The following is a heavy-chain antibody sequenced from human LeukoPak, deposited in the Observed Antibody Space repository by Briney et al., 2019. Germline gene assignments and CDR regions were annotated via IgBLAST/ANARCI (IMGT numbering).Heavy chain of an antibody. CDR1: GYSISSNYY. D-gene: IGHD3-10*01. CDR3: ARDVPHYFGSGSYSSDY. CDR2: ISQSGST. V-gene: IGHV4-38-2*02. Sequence: SETLSLTCAVSGYSISSNYYWGWIRPPPGKGLEWIGSISQSGSTYYSLSPRRRATISIDTSKNQFSLNLSSVTAADTAVYYCARDVPHYFGSGSYSSDYWGQGTLVTVSS. J-gene: IGHJ4*02.